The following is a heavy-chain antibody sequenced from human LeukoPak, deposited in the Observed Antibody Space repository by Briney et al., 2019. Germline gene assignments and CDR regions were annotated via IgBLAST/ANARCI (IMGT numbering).Heavy chain of an antibody. D-gene: IGHD2/OR15-2a*01. V-gene: IGHV3-23*01. CDR2: ISTSGAST. CDR3: AKDSRGNSYYMDV. CDR1: GFTFSSYA. Sequence: GSLRLSCAASGFTFSSYAMSWVRQAPGKGLEWVSAISTSGASTYYADSVKGRSTISRGNSKNTLYLQMNSLRAEDTAVYYCAKDSRGNSYYMDVWGKGTTVTVSS. J-gene: IGHJ6*03.